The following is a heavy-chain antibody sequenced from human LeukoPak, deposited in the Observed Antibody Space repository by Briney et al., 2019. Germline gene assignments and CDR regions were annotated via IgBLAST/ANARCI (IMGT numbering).Heavy chain of an antibody. CDR2: VWFDGSKA. V-gene: IGHV3-33*01. D-gene: IGHD3-22*01. Sequence: GGSLRLSCTVSGFIFSNSGMHWVRRAPGKGLEWVAVVWFDGSKAYYGDSEKGRFTISRDNAKNSLYLEMSSLRVEDTAVYYCARDRGWRSSGYYLYHFDYWGQGTLVTFAS. J-gene: IGHJ4*02. CDR1: GFIFSNSG. CDR3: ARDRGWRSSGYYLYHFDY.